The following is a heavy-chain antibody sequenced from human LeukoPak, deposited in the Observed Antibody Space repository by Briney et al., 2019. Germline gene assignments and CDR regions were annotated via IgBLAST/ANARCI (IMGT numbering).Heavy chain of an antibody. CDR3: ARGGDRFLEWLSPQSYYYGTDV. CDR1: GGSFSGYY. D-gene: IGHD3-3*01. V-gene: IGHV4-34*01. CDR2: INHSGST. Sequence: SETLSLTCAVYGGSFSGYYWSWIRQPPGKGLEWIGEINHSGSTNYNPSLKSRVTISVDTSKNQFSLKLSSVTAADTAVYYCARGGDRFLEWLSPQSYYYGTDVWGQGTTVTVSS. J-gene: IGHJ6*02.